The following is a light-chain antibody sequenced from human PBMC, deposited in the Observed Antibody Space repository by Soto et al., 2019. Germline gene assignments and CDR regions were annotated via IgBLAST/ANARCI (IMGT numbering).Light chain of an antibody. V-gene: IGKV3-20*01. J-gene: IGKJ4*01. Sequence: EIVLTQSPGTLSLSPGERATLSCRASQSVSSSYLAWSQQKPGQAPRLLIYGASSRATGIPDRFSGSGSGTDFTLTISRLEPEDFAVYYCQQYDISQLTFGGGTKVEIK. CDR1: QSVSSSY. CDR3: QQYDISQLT. CDR2: GAS.